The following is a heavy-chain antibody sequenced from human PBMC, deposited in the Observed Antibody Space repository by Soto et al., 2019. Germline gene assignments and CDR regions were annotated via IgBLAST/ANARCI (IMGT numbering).Heavy chain of an antibody. V-gene: IGHV1-3*01. CDR2: INAGNGNT. D-gene: IGHD3-10*01. Sequence: QVQLVQSGAEVKKPGASVKVSCKASGYTFTSYAMHWVRQAPGQRLEWMGWINAGNGNTKYSQKFQGRVTITRDTAASTADMELSSLRSEDTAVYYCARVRISGLGDGMDVWGQGTTVTVSS. J-gene: IGHJ6*02. CDR1: GYTFTSYA. CDR3: ARVRISGLGDGMDV.